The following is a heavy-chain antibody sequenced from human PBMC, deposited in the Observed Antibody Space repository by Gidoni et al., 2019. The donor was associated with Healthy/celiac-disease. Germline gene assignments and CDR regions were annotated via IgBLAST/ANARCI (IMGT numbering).Heavy chain of an antibody. Sequence: EVQLVESGGGLVQPGGSLRPSCAASGFTVSSNYMSWVRQAPGKGLGWVSVIYSGGSTYYADSVKGRFTISRDNSKNTLYLQMNSLRAEDTAVYYCARTPFSSGWYWGYYFDYWGQGTLVTVSS. J-gene: IGHJ4*02. CDR2: IYSGGST. V-gene: IGHV3-66*02. D-gene: IGHD6-19*01. CDR1: GFTVSSNY. CDR3: ARTPFSSGWYWGYYFDY.